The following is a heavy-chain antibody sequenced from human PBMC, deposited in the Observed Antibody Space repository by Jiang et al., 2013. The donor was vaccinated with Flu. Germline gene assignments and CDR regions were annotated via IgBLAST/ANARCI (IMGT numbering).Heavy chain of an antibody. J-gene: IGHJ4*02. D-gene: IGHD7-27*01. V-gene: IGHV1-3*01. CDR1: GYTFTSYA. CDR3: ARDPALGNPRYYFDY. CDR2: INAGNGNT. Sequence: GAEVKKPGASVKVSCKASGYTFTSYAMHWVRQAPGQRLEWMGWINAGNGNTKYSQKFQGRVTITRDTSASTAYMELSSLRSEDTAVYYCARDPALGNPRYYFDYWGQGTLVTVSS.